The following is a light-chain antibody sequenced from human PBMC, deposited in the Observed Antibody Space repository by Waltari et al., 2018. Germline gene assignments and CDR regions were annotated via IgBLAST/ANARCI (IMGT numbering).Light chain of an antibody. J-gene: IGKJ2*03. Sequence: IQMSQSPSSLSASVGDRVTITCRASQGISSYLNWYQQKPGKAPKLLIYYANSLASGVPSRFSGSGSGTEFTLTISRLQPEDFATYYCQQGNSYPYSFGQGTKVEIK. CDR2: YAN. CDR3: QQGNSYPYS. V-gene: IGKV1-13*02. CDR1: QGISSY.